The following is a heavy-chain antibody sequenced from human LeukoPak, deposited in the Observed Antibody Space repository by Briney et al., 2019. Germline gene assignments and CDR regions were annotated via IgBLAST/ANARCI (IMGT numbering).Heavy chain of an antibody. J-gene: IGHJ4*02. CDR3: ARESGSYHGNDY. Sequence: GSVKVSCKASGYTFTGYYMHWVRQAPGQGLEWMGWINPNSGGTNYAQKFQGWVTMTGDTSISTAYMELSNLRSDDTAMYYCARESGSYHGNDYWGQGTLVTVSS. D-gene: IGHD1-26*01. CDR2: INPNSGGT. CDR1: GYTFTGYY. V-gene: IGHV1-2*04.